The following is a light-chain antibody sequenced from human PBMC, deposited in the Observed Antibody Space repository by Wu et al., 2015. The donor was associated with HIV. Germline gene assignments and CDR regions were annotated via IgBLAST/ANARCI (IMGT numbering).Light chain of an antibody. V-gene: IGKV3-20*01. Sequence: EIVLTQSPGTLSLSPGERATLSCRASQSVSNNYLAWYQQKPGQAPRLLIYGASSRATGIPDRFSASGSGTDFTLTIRTLEPEDFAVYYCQQYGRSPLMYSFGQGTKLEIK. CDR2: GAS. J-gene: IGKJ2*03. CDR3: QQYGRSPLMYS. CDR1: QSVSNNY.